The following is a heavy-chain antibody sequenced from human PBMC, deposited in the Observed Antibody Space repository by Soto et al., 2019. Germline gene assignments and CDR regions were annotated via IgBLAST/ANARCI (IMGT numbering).Heavy chain of an antibody. CDR2: IYHTGST. V-gene: IGHV4-31*03. D-gene: IGHD1-1*01. CDR1: GGSIRTVSYY. J-gene: IGHJ3*02. Sequence: PSETLSLTCSVSGGSIRTVSYYWTWIRQHPGKGLEWIGNIYHTGSTYYSTALKSRVSMSVDRFKNQFSLKVNSVTVADTAVYYCARASRMGTALDPDAFDIWGQGKMVTVSS. CDR3: ARASRMGTALDPDAFDI.